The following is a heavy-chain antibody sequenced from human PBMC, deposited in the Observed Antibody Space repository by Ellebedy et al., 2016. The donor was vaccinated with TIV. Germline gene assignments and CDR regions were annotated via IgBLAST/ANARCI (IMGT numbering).Heavy chain of an antibody. CDR1: GASISDYC. D-gene: IGHD1-26*01. J-gene: IGHJ4*02. V-gene: IGHV4-4*07. Sequence: SETLSLXCSVSGASISDYCWAWFRQPAGKGLEWIGRIYTSGSTNYNPSLNSRVTMSIDTSKNQFSLRLSSVTAADTAVYYCARRTNTGSYNYFNYWGQGTLVTVSS. CDR3: ARRTNTGSYNYFNY. CDR2: IYTSGST.